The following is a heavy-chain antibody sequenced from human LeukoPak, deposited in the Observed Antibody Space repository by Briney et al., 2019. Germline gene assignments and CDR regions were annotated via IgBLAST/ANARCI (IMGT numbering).Heavy chain of an antibody. Sequence: PGGSLRLSCAASGFTGSSIHMVWVRQAPGRGLEWVSSISSSTTYMYYADSVKGRFTISRDDAKNSLYLQMHSLRAEDTAVYYCARAPLSGNLYSGSYYPDYWGQGTLVTVSS. V-gene: IGHV3-21*01. J-gene: IGHJ4*02. CDR3: ARAPLSGNLYSGSYYPDY. D-gene: IGHD1-26*01. CDR1: GFTGSSIH. CDR2: ISSSTTYM.